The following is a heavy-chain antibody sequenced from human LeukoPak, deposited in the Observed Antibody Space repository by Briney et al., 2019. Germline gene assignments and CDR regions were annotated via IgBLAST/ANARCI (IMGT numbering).Heavy chain of an antibody. CDR1: GFTFSSYS. CDR2: ISSSGSTI. V-gene: IGHV3-48*04. Sequence: GWSLRLSCAAPGFTFSSYSLNWVRQAPGKGLEWVSYISSSGSTIYYADSVKGRFTISRDNAKNSLYLQMNSLRAEDTAVYYCARYITMVRGAPTYFDYWGQGTLVTVSS. CDR3: ARYITMVRGAPTYFDY. D-gene: IGHD3-10*01. J-gene: IGHJ4*02.